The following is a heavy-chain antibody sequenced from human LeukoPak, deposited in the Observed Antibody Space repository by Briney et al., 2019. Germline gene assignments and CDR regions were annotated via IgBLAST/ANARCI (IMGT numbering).Heavy chain of an antibody. J-gene: IGHJ4*02. CDR2: IKHDGNEK. D-gene: IGHD5-18*01. CDR1: GFTFSSYW. Sequence: PGGSLRLSCTASGFTFSSYWMTWVRQAPGEGLGWVANIKHDGNEKYYAGSVMGRLTISRDNAKNSLFLQMNNVRADDMAVYYCVKGGWIHILVYWGQGTLVTVSS. V-gene: IGHV3-7*01. CDR3: VKGGWIHILVY.